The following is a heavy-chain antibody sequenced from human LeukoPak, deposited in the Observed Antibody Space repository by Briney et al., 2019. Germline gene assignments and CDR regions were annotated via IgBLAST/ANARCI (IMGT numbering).Heavy chain of an antibody. CDR3: AKDERNWNYNLASQTYD. CDR1: GGSISSSHW. V-gene: IGHV4-4*02. CDR2: IYHSGST. J-gene: IGHJ4*02. D-gene: IGHD1-7*01. Sequence: PSETLSLTCAVSGGSISSSHWWSWVRQPPGKGLEWIGEIYHSGSTNYNPSLKSRVTISVDKSMNQLSLKLSSVTAADTAVYYCAKDERNWNYNLASQTYDWGQGTLVTVSS.